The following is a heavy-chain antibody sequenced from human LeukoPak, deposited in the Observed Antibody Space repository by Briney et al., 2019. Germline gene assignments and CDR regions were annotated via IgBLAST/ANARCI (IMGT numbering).Heavy chain of an antibody. CDR1: GGSFSGYY. Sequence: SETLSLTCAVYGGSFSGYYWGWIRQPPGKGLEWIGEINHSGSTNYNPSLKSRVTISVDTSKNQFSLKLSSVTAADTAVYYCARGFGSGYYYGSGSYYNDYWGQGTLVTVSS. V-gene: IGHV4-34*01. CDR3: ARGFGSGYYYGSGSYYNDY. J-gene: IGHJ4*02. D-gene: IGHD3-10*01. CDR2: INHSGST.